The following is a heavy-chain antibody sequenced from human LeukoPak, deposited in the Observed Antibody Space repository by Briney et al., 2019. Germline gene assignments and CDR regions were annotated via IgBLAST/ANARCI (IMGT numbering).Heavy chain of an antibody. CDR1: GFTFSSYG. J-gene: IGHJ4*02. Sequence: GGSLRLSCAASGFTFSSYGMHWVRQAPGKGLEWVAVISYDGSNKYYADSVKGRFTISRDNSKNTLYLQMNSLRAEDTAVYYCAKDLRWALDYWGQGTLVTVSS. CDR2: ISYDGSNK. CDR3: AKDLRWALDY. D-gene: IGHD4-23*01. V-gene: IGHV3-30*18.